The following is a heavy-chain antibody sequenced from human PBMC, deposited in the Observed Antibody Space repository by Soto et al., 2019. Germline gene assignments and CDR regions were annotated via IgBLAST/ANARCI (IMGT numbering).Heavy chain of an antibody. V-gene: IGHV3-13*05. Sequence: EVQLVESGGGLVQPGGSLRLSCEASGFTFRNYYMHWVRQGTGKGLEWVSGISAAGDPDYADSVEGRFTISRENAQNSFFLQMNSLRVGDTAVYYCARTDRDFYGLDGWGQGTTVLVSS. CDR1: GFTFRNYY. CDR2: ISAAGDP. CDR3: ARTDRDFYGLDG. J-gene: IGHJ6*02.